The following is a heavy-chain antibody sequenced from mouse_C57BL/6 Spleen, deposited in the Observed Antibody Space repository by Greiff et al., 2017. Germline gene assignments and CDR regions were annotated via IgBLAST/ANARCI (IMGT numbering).Heavy chain of an antibody. D-gene: IGHD2-2*01. Sequence: EVQLQQSGAELVRPGASVKLSCTASGFNIKDDYMHWVKQRPEQGLEWIGWIDPENGDTEYASKFQGTATITTDTYTNTAYLRLSILTSEDTAVYYCLSTMVTTEFAYWGQGTLVTVSA. J-gene: IGHJ3*01. CDR1: GFNIKDDY. CDR3: LSTMVTTEFAY. V-gene: IGHV14-4*01. CDR2: IDPENGDT.